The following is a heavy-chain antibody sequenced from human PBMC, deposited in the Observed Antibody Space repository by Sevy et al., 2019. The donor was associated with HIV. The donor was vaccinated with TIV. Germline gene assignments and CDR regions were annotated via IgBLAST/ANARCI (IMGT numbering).Heavy chain of an antibody. CDR1: GFTFSSYA. Sequence: GGSLRLSCAASGFTFSSYAMSWVRQAPGMGLEWVSAISGSGISTYYADSVKGRFTISRDNSKNTLYLQMNNLRAEDTAVFYCAKGIGYSGYETDYWGQGTLVTVSS. V-gene: IGHV3-23*01. CDR3: AKGIGYSGYETDY. J-gene: IGHJ4*02. D-gene: IGHD5-12*01. CDR2: ISGSGIST.